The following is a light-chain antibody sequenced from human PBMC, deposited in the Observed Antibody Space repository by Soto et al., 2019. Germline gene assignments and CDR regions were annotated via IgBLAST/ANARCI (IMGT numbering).Light chain of an antibody. J-gene: IGLJ2*01. Sequence: QAVVTQPASVSGSPGQSITISCSGTSSDVGAYYYVSWYQQHPGKAPKLMIYDVSWPPSGISNRFSGSKSGNTSSLTISGLQAEDEADYYCSSYTRSSTVIFGGGTKLTVL. V-gene: IGLV2-14*01. CDR1: SSDVGAYYY. CDR3: SSYTRSSTVI. CDR2: DVS.